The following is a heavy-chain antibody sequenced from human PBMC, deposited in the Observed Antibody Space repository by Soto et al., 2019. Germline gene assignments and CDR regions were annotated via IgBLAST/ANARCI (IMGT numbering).Heavy chain of an antibody. J-gene: IGHJ4*02. CDR3: ARDNGYSYGYNLDH. D-gene: IGHD5-18*01. V-gene: IGHV4-39*02. CDR1: GGSISSSSYY. Sequence: SETLSLTCTVSGGSISSSSYYWGWIRQPPGKGLEWIGSIYYSGSTHYNPSLKSRVTISVDTSKNQFSLKLSSVTAADTAVYYCARDNGYSYGYNLDHWGQGTLVTVSS. CDR2: IYYSGST.